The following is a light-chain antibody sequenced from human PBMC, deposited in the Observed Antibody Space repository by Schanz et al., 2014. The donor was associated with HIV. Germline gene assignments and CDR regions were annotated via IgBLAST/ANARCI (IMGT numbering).Light chain of an antibody. Sequence: EIVLTQSPGSLSLSPGDRATLSCRASQSLTTNYLAWYQQKLGQAPRLLIYGTSSRAPGIPDRFSGSGSGTEFTLTISSLQSEDFAVYYCQQYNNWPPLTFGGGTKVEIK. V-gene: IGKV3-20*01. J-gene: IGKJ4*01. CDR1: QSLTTNY. CDR3: QQYNNWPPLT. CDR2: GTS.